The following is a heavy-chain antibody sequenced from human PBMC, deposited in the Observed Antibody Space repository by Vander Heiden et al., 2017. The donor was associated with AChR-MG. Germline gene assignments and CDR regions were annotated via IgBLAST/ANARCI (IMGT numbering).Heavy chain of an antibody. D-gene: IGHD6-13*01. Sequence: QVQLVESGGGVVQPGRSLSLSWPASGFTFSSYGMHWVRQAPGKGLEWVAVIWYDGSNKYYADSVKGRFTISRDNSKKTLYLQMNSLRAEDTAVYYCARNIAAAGTWDYWGQGTLVTVSS. CDR3: ARNIAAAGTWDY. CDR1: GFTFSSYG. V-gene: IGHV3-33*01. CDR2: IWYDGSNK. J-gene: IGHJ4*02.